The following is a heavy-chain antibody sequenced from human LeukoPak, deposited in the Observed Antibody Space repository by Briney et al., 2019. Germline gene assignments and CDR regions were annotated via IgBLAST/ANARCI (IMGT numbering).Heavy chain of an antibody. Sequence: ASVKVSCKASGGTFSSYAISWVRQAPGQGLEWMGGIIPIFGTANYAQKFQGRVTITADESTSTAYMELSSLRSEDTAVYYCARGRNPYYDSSGIDYWGQGTPVTVSS. D-gene: IGHD3-22*01. J-gene: IGHJ4*02. CDR2: IIPIFGTA. CDR1: GGTFSSYA. V-gene: IGHV1-69*13. CDR3: ARGRNPYYDSSGIDY.